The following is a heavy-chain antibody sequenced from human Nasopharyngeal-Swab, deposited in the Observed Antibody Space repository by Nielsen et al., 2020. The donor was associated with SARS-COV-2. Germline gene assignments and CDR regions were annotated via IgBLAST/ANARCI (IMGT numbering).Heavy chain of an antibody. V-gene: IGHV1-18*04. CDR3: ARGLVLYGSGSYYNGFDY. CDR1: GYTFTSYG. Sequence: ASVKVSCKASGYTFTSYGISWVRQAPGQGLEWMGWISTYNGNTDYAQNLQGRVTMTTDTSTSTAYMELRSLRSDDTAVYYCARGLVLYGSGSYYNGFDYWGQGTLVTVSS. J-gene: IGHJ4*02. CDR2: ISTYNGNT. D-gene: IGHD3-10*01.